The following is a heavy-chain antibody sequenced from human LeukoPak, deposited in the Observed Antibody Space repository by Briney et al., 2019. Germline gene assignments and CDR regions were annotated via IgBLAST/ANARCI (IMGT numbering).Heavy chain of an antibody. Sequence: SETLSLTCTVSGGSISSYYWSWIRQPAGKGLEWIGRIYTSGSTNYNPSLKSRVTMSVDTSKNQFSLKLSSVTAADTAVYYCARAPGAYCSSTSCPNWFDPWGQGTLVTVSS. CDR1: GGSISSYY. J-gene: IGHJ5*02. V-gene: IGHV4-4*07. D-gene: IGHD2-2*01. CDR3: ARAPGAYCSSTSCPNWFDP. CDR2: IYTSGST.